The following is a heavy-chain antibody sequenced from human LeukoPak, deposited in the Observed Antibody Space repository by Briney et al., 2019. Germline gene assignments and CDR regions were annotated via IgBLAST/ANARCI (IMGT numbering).Heavy chain of an antibody. CDR3: ARDQHIVVVTATLYY. D-gene: IGHD2-21*02. CDR1: GFTFSSYA. J-gene: IGHJ4*02. Sequence: GRSLRLSCAASGFTFSSYAMHWVRQAPGKGLEWVAVISYDGSNKYYADSVKGRFTISRDNSKNTLYLQMNSLRAEDTAVYYCARDQHIVVVTATLYYWGQGTLVTVS. CDR2: ISYDGSNK. V-gene: IGHV3-30*04.